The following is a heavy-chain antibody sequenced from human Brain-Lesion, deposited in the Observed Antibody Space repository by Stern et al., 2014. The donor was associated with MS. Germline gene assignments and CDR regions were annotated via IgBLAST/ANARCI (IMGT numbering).Heavy chain of an antibody. D-gene: IGHD6-13*01. CDR2: SVQVGAP. V-gene: IGHV4-4*02. J-gene: IGHJ4*02. CDR1: GGSISSSNW. CDR3: ARFPASRPHVFDS. Sequence: QVQLQESGPGLVKPSGTLSLTCAVSGGSISSSNWWGWVRQSPGKGLERIGESVQVGAPIHTPPLKSRVTVSRDNTKNPFPRTLRSVPAADPAVYFCARFPASRPHVFDSWGQGTLVTVSS.